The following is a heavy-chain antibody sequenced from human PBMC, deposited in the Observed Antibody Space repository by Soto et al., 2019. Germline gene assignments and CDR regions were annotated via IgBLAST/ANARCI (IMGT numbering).Heavy chain of an antibody. D-gene: IGHD6-13*01. CDR3: ARSGIYSTPYYYYMDV. CDR2: IIPIFGTA. V-gene: IGHV1-69*13. Sequence: ASVKVSCKASGGTFSSYAISWVRQAPGQGLEWMGRIIPIFGTANYAQKFQGRVTITADESTSTAYMELSRLRSDDTAVYYCARSGIYSTPYYYYMDVWGKGTTVTVSS. J-gene: IGHJ6*03. CDR1: GGTFSSYA.